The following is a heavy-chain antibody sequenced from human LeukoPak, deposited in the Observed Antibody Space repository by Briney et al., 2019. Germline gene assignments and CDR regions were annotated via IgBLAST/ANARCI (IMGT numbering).Heavy chain of an antibody. V-gene: IGHV3-48*03. CDR3: ARDNLVATATIDY. CDR2: ISSSGSTI. CDR1: GFTFSSYE. J-gene: IGHJ4*02. D-gene: IGHD5-12*01. Sequence: AGGSLRLSCAASGFTFSSYEMNWVRQAPGKGLEWVSYISSSGSTIYYADSVKGRFTISRDNAKNSLYLQMNSLRAEDTAVYYCARDNLVATATIDYWGQGTLVTVSS.